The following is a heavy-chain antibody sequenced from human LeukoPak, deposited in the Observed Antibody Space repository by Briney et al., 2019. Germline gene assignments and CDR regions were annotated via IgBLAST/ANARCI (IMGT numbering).Heavy chain of an antibody. CDR1: GFTFSDYY. V-gene: IGHV3-11*01. J-gene: IGHJ5*02. CDR3: AREVRYYDSSGYYSDWFDP. CDR2: ISSSGSTI. Sequence: GGSLRLSCAASGFTFSDYYMSWIRQAPGKGLEWVSYISSSGSTIYYADSVKGRFTISRDNAKNSLYLQMNSLRAEDTAVYYCAREVRYYDSSGYYSDWFDPWGQGTLVTVSS. D-gene: IGHD3-22*01.